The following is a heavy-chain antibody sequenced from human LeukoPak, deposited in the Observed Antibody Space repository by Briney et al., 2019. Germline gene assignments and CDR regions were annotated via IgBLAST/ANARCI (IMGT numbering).Heavy chain of an antibody. CDR2: IHPGDSDT. J-gene: IGHJ6*03. Sequence: GESLKISCRGSGYSFTDYWIGWVRQMPGKGLAWMGVIHPGDSDTRYSPSLQGQVTISVDKSISTAYLQWSSLKASDTAMYYCARLSPYSGSSGYYYHYMDVWGKGTTVTVSS. CDR1: GYSFTDYW. CDR3: ARLSPYSGSSGYYYHYMDV. D-gene: IGHD6-6*01. V-gene: IGHV5-51*01.